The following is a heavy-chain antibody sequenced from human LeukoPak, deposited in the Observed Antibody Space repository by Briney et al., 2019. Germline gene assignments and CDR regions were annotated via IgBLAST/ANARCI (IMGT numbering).Heavy chain of an antibody. CDR2: IFPSGGEI. CDR3: TKDGRLRKTYFSASGSANAFDI. CDR1: GFTFSTFA. V-gene: IGHV3-23*01. J-gene: IGHJ3*02. Sequence: GGSLRLSCAASGFTFSTFAMIWVRQPPGKGLEWVSSIFPSGGEIHYADSVRGRFTISRDNSKNTLYLQMNSLRAEDTAIYYCTKDGRLRKTYFSASGSANAFDIWGQGTMVTVSS. D-gene: IGHD3-10*01.